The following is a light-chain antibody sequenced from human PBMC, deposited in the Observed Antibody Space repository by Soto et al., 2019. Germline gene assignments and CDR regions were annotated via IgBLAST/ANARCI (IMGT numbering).Light chain of an antibody. CDR3: LQINSYPPT. CDR1: QGISSY. Sequence: DIQLTQSPSFLSASVGDRVTITCRASQGISSYLAWYQQKPGKAPKLLIYAASTLQSGVPSRFSGSGSGTEFTLTISSLQPEDFATYYCLQINSYPPTFGQGTKVEIK. CDR2: AAS. V-gene: IGKV1-9*01. J-gene: IGKJ1*01.